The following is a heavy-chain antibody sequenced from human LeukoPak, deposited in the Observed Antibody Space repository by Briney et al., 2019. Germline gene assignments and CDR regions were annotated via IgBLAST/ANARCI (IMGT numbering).Heavy chain of an antibody. V-gene: IGHV3-23*01. J-gene: IGHJ4*02. CDR2: ISGNGGST. D-gene: IGHD2-21*02. Sequence: GGSLTLSCAASGFTFSSYAMSWVRQAPGKGLEWVSAISGNGGSTYYADSVKGRFSISRDNSKNTLYLQMSSLRAEDTAVYYCAKGLVAYCGGDCYPYFDYWGQGTLVTVSS. CDR3: AKGLVAYCGGDCYPYFDY. CDR1: GFTFSSYA.